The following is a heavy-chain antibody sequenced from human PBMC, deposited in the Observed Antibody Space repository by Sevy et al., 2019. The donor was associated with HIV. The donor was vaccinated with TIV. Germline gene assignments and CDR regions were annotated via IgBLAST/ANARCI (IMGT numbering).Heavy chain of an antibody. CDR3: ARDLSCSGGSCYYGGGY. Sequence: GGSLRLSCAASGFTFSSYAMHWVRQAPGKGLEWVAVISYDGSNKYYAYSVKGRFTISRDNSKNTLYLQMNSLRAEDTAVYYCARDLSCSGGSCYYGGGYWGQGTLVTVSS. J-gene: IGHJ4*02. CDR2: ISYDGSNK. CDR1: GFTFSSYA. D-gene: IGHD2-15*01. V-gene: IGHV3-30-3*01.